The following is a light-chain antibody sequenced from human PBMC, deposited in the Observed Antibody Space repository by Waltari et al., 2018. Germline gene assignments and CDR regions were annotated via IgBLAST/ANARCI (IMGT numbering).Light chain of an antibody. J-gene: IGLJ1*01. CDR1: TNDIASYSY. V-gene: IGLV2-14*01. CDR2: EVT. Sequence: SAPTQPASVSASPGQSITLSCPGTTNDIASYSYVSWYRQYPGKAPELLIYEVTHRPSGVSDRFSGSRSGSTASLTISGLQTEDEANYFCCSYTTTTTLVFGTGTKVIVL. CDR3: CSYTTTTTLV.